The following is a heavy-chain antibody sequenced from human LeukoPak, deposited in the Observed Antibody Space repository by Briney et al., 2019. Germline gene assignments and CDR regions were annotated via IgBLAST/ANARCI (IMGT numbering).Heavy chain of an antibody. J-gene: IGHJ4*02. CDR2: INPNSGGT. CDR3: ARLHIVVVPAANDY. V-gene: IGHV1-2*06. CDR1: GGTFISYA. Sequence: ASVKVSCKASGGTFISYAISWVRQAPGQGLEWMGRINPNSGGTNYAQKFQGRVTMTRDTSISTAYMELSRLRSDDTAVYYCARLHIVVVPAANDYWGQGTLVTVSS. D-gene: IGHD2-2*01.